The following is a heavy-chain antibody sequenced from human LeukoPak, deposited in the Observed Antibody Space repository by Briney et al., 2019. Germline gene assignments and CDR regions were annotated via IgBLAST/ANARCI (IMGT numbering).Heavy chain of an antibody. V-gene: IGHV3-23*01. CDR1: GFTFSNYG. D-gene: IGHD2-2*01. CDR2: ISGSGGST. Sequence: PGGSLRLSCAASGFTFSNYGMNWVRQAPGRGLEWVSGISGSGGSTYYADSVKGRFTISRDNSKYTLYLQVNSLRAEDTAIYYCAKKRVLMVPAADFDYWGQGTLVTVSS. CDR3: AKKRVLMVPAADFDY. J-gene: IGHJ4*02.